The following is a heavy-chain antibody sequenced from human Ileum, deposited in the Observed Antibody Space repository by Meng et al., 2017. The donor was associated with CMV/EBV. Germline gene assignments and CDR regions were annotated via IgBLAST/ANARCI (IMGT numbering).Heavy chain of an antibody. J-gene: IGHJ4*02. CDR1: AGSFSRDH. D-gene: IGHD1-20*01. V-gene: IGHV4-34*01. CDR2: LNYHERI. Sequence: QARLRLWGAKESTASDPLSPTHTVAAGSFSRDHCTWLRQLPGMGPEWIGELNYHERIHYNPSLKSRVTISLDMSTNQLSLKLTSMTAADRAVYYCVGGNCVSDFWGQGTLVTVSS. CDR3: VGGNCVSDF.